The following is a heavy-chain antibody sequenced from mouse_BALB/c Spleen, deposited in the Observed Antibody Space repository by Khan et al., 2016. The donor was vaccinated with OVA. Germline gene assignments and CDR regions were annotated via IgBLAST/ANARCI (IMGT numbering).Heavy chain of an antibody. D-gene: IGHD1-1*02. CDR3: ARGGSRYNYAMDY. Sequence: EVKLEESGPGLVKPSQSLSLTCTVTGYSITSDYAWNWIRQFPGNKLEWMGYISYSGSTNYNQALKSRISITRDTSKNQFFLQLNSVTTEDTATYYCARGGSRYNYAMDYWGQGTSVTVSS. CDR1: GYSITSDYA. J-gene: IGHJ4*01. CDR2: ISYSGST. V-gene: IGHV3-2*02.